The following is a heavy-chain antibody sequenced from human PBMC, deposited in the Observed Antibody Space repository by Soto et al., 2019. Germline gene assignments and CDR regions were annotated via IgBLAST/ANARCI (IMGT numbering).Heavy chain of an antibody. CDR3: TTGIYYDLLTGYHDVAY. CDR1: ESNLSHPC. CDR2: IKSETDGGIA. D-gene: IGHD3-9*01. Sequence: EVQLVQSGGGLVNPGGSLRLSFAAAESNLSHPCLTWVRKAAGKGLEWVGRIKSETDGGIADYAAPVKGRITISRDDSKNTVYLQMNSLKTEDTAVYYCTTGIYYDLLTGYHDVAYWGQGTLVTVSS. J-gene: IGHJ4*02. V-gene: IGHV3-15*01.